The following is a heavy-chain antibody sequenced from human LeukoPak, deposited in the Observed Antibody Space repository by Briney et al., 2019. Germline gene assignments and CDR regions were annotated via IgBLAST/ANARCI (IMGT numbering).Heavy chain of an antibody. CDR3: TRVTRNSGWFFDY. V-gene: IGHV4-38-2*01. CDR1: GYSIRGGYF. Sequence: PSETLSLTCDVSGYSIRGGYFWGWIRQPPGMGLEWIGSTAHRGNTYYNPSLKGRVSISTDGSKNQFSLSLTSVTAADTATYYCTRVTRNSGWFFDYWGPETLATVYS. D-gene: IGHD6-19*01. CDR2: TAHRGNT. J-gene: IGHJ4*02.